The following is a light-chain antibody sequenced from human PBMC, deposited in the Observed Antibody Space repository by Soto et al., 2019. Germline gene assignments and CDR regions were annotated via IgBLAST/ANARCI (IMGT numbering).Light chain of an antibody. CDR3: AAWDDSLNGRV. J-gene: IGLJ3*02. CDR1: SSDVGSYNL. Sequence: QSALTQPASVSGSPGQSITISCTGTSSDVGSYNLVSWYQQHPGKAPKLMIYEGSKRPSGVPDRFSGSKSGTSASLAISGLQSEDEADYYCAAWDDSLNGRVFGGGTKVTVL. CDR2: EGS. V-gene: IGLV2-14*02.